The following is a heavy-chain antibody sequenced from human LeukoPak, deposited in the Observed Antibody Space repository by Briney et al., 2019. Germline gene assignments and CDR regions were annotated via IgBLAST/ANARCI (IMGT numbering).Heavy chain of an antibody. V-gene: IGHV4-34*01. CDR2: INHSGST. CDR3: ATLKSDNGGYSYGRGWFDP. D-gene: IGHD5-18*01. J-gene: IGHJ5*02. CDR1: GGSFSGYY. Sequence: PSETLSLTCAVYGGSFSGYYWSWIRQPPGKGLEWIGEINHSGSTNYNPSLKSRFTISVDTSKNQFSLKLSSVTAADTAVYYCATLKSDNGGYSYGRGWFDPWGQGTLVTVSS.